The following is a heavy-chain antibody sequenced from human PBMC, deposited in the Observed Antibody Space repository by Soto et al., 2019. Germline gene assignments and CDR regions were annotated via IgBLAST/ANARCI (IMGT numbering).Heavy chain of an antibody. CDR1: GFAFSNSW. CDR3: ALDFGD. D-gene: IGHD1-1*01. Sequence: EVQLVESGGGLVQAGGSLRLSWAASGFAFSNSWMSWVRQSPARGLAWVANINQDGTVKGYLDSVKGRFTVSRDNANNQLYLQMNSLSGEDTALYYCALDFGDWGRGTLVTVSS. V-gene: IGHV3-7*01. J-gene: IGHJ4*02. CDR2: INQDGTVK.